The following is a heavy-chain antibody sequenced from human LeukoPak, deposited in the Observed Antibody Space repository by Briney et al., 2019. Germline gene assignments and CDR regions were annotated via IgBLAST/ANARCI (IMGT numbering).Heavy chain of an antibody. CDR2: INPNSGGT. D-gene: IGHD3-22*01. J-gene: IGHJ3*02. CDR1: GYTFTGYY. V-gene: IGHV1-2*02. Sequence: GASVKVSCKASGYTFTGYYMHWVRQAPGQGLEWMGWINPNSGGTNYAQKFQGRVTMTRDTSISTAYMELSRLRSDDTAVYYCAREGDSSGPLGAFDIWGQGTMVTVSS. CDR3: AREGDSSGPLGAFDI.